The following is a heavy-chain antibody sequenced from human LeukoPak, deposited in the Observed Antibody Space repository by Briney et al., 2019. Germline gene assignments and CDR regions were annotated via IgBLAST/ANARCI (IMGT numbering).Heavy chain of an antibody. CDR3: ARDQSGGRYWATIDP. D-gene: IGHD2-8*02. CDR1: GASISSDDCY. Sequence: SETLSLTCTVSGASISSDDCYWSWIRQPPGKGLDYIGYIYYSGSTYYNPSLKSRVTISLDTSKNQFSLKLSSVTPADTAVYYCARDQSGGRYWATIDPWGQGTLVTVSS. V-gene: IGHV4-30-4*01. CDR2: IYYSGST. J-gene: IGHJ5*02.